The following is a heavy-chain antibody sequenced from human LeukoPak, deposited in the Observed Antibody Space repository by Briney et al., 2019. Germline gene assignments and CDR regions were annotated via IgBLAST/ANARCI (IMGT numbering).Heavy chain of an antibody. CDR3: ARPALYCSSTVCPPYMDV. CDR1: GYTFTGDW. J-gene: IGHJ6*03. V-gene: IGHV5-51*01. Sequence: GESLKISCKASGYTFTGDWIGWVRQMPGKGLEWMGIVYPGDSDTKYNAPFQGQVTISADKSISTAYLQWGSLKASDTATYYCARPALYCSSTVCPPYMDVWGKGTTVTVSS. CDR2: VYPGDSDT. D-gene: IGHD2-2*01.